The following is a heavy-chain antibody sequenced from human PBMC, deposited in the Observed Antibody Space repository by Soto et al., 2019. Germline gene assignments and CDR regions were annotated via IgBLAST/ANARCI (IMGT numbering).Heavy chain of an antibody. Sequence: QITLKESGPTLMKPTQTLTLTCAFSGFSLSTSGVGVGWVRQPPGKALEWLALIFSNDDKRYSPSLMSRLTSTKDTSKDQVVLTMTNIDPEDTATYYCSHMRGSGLLGMDVWGQGTTVTV. J-gene: IGHJ6*01. CDR2: IFSNDDK. CDR1: GFSLSTSGVG. D-gene: IGHD3-10*01. CDR3: SHMRGSGLLGMDV. V-gene: IGHV2-5*01.